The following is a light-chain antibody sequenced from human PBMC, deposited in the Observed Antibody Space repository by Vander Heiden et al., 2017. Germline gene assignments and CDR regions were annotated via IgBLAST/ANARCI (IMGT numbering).Light chain of an antibody. Sequence: EIVMTQSPATLSVSPRERDTLSCRASQSISDNLAWYQQKPGQAPRLLIYRASTRATGIPARFSGSGSGTEFTLTISSLQSEDFAVYYCQQYDNWPRTFGHGTQVEIK. J-gene: IGKJ1*01. V-gene: IGKV3-15*01. CDR3: QQYDNWPRT. CDR1: QSISDN. CDR2: RAS.